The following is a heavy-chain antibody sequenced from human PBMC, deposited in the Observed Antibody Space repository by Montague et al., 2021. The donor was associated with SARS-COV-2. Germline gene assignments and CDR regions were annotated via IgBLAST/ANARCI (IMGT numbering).Heavy chain of an antibody. CDR1: GGSISSGSYY. V-gene: IGHV4-61*02. CDR2: ISISGST. J-gene: IGHJ4*02. CDR3: ARDIAEAGLFDF. Sequence: LSLTRTVSGGSISSGSYYWSWIQQPAGKGLEWIGRISISGSTNYNPSLKSRVTISVDTSKNQFSLKLSSVTAADTAVYYCARDIAEAGLFDFWGQGTLVTVSS. D-gene: IGHD6-19*01.